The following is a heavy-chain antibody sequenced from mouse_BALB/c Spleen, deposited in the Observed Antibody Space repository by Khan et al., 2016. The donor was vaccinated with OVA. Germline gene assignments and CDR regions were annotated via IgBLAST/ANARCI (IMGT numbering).Heavy chain of an antibody. D-gene: IGHD1-1*01. CDR1: GYTFTSYW. J-gene: IGHJ2*01. CDR2: TNPTNGRT. Sequence: QVHVKQSGAELVKAGASVKMSCKASGYTFTSYWMHWVKQRLGQGLEWFAETNPTNGRTYYNEKFKSKATLTVDKSSSTAYMLLSGPTFEDSAVDDCARNKKIVATYFDYWGQGTTLTVSS. CDR3: ARNKKIVATYFDY. V-gene: IGHV1S81*02.